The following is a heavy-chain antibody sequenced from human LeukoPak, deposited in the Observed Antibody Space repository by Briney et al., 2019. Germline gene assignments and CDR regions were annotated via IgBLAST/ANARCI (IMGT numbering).Heavy chain of an antibody. CDR2: INPNSGGT. V-gene: IGHV1-2*02. CDR1: GYTFTGYY. J-gene: IGHJ3*02. CDR3: ARYVVVVAAGGEHDAFDI. D-gene: IGHD2-15*01. Sequence: ASVKVSCKASGYTFTGYYIHWVRQAPGQGHEWMGWINPNSGGTNYAQKFQGRVTMTSDTSISTAYMELSRLRSDDTAVYYCARYVVVVAAGGEHDAFDIWGQGTMVTVSS.